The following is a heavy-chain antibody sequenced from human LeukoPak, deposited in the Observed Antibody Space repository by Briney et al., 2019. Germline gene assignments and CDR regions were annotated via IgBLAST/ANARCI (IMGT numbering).Heavy chain of an antibody. J-gene: IGHJ4*02. CDR1: GGSVSSSIYY. CDR2: TYYSGST. Sequence: SETLSLTCTVSGGSVSSSIYYWGWIRQPPGKGLEWIGSTYYSGSTSYNPSLKSRVTISVDTSKNQFSLKLTSVTAADTAVYYCASRNDILTGYVFDFWGQGTLVTVSS. V-gene: IGHV4-39*01. D-gene: IGHD3-9*01. CDR3: ASRNDILTGYVFDF.